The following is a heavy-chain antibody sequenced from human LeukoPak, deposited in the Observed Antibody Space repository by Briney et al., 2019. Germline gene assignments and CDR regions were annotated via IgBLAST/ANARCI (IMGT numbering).Heavy chain of an antibody. Sequence: GGSLRLSCAASGFTSSNAWMSWVRQAPGKGLEWVGRIKSESSGGTTDFPPPVKDRSAISRDDSKNTLYLQMNNLKTEDTAVYFCTTSNMIEVRGYWGAFDIWGQGTMVTVSS. CDR1: GFTSSNAW. V-gene: IGHV3-15*01. CDR3: TTSNMIEVRGYWGAFDI. D-gene: IGHD3-22*01. CDR2: IKSESSGGTT. J-gene: IGHJ3*02.